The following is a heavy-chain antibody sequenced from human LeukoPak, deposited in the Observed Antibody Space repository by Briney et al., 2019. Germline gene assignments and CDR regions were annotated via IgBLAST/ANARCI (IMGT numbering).Heavy chain of an antibody. V-gene: IGHV3-23*01. Sequence: PGGSLRLSCAASGFTFSSYAMSWVRQAPGKGLEWVSAISGSGGSTYYADSVKGRFTISRDNSKNTLYLQMNSLRAEDTAVYYCAKDDSGSYSGWYFDLWGRGTLVTVSS. D-gene: IGHD1-26*01. CDR2: ISGSGGST. J-gene: IGHJ2*01. CDR1: GFTFSSYA. CDR3: AKDDSGSYSGWYFDL.